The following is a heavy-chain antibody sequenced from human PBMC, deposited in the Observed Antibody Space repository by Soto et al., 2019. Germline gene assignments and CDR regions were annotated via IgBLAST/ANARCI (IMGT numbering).Heavy chain of an antibody. CDR2: IIPILGIA. J-gene: IGHJ5*02. Sequence: SVKVSCKASGGTFSIYTISWVQQAPGQGLEWMGRIIPILGIANYAQKFQGRVTITADKSTSTAYMELSSLRSEDTAVYYCAFGPVVTADWFDPWGQRTLVTVAS. CDR1: GGTFSIYT. V-gene: IGHV1-69*02. D-gene: IGHD2-2*01. CDR3: AFGPVVTADWFDP.